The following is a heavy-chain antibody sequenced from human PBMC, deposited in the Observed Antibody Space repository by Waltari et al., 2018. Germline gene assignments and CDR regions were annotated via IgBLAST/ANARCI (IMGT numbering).Heavy chain of an antibody. Sequence: EVQMLQSGAEVTKPGTPVNISCKVSGDTFTDIYIHWIKQAPGKGLQWMGRLDPEDGQAIYAQKFQGRVTMTADTSIHTAYMELTSLTSEDTAFYYCATALGGGISASRPFHFWGQGTMITVSS. D-gene: IGHD3-10*01. J-gene: IGHJ3*01. CDR2: LDPEDGQA. CDR1: GDTFTDIY. CDR3: ATALGGGISASRPFHF. V-gene: IGHV1-69-2*01.